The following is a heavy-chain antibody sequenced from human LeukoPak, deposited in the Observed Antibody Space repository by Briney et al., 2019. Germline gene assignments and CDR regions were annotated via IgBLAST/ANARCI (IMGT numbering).Heavy chain of an antibody. V-gene: IGHV3-23*01. Sequence: GSSLRLSCASSGFTFSSYAMSWVRQAPGKGLEWVSAISGSGGSTYYADSVTGRVTISRDNSKTTLYLQMNSLRDKNTAVYYCAKEYVRAYSRLEYDYWGRGKLVTVSS. D-gene: IGHD1-14*01. CDR1: GFTFSSYA. J-gene: IGHJ4*02. CDR3: AKEYVRAYSRLEYDY. CDR2: ISGSGGST.